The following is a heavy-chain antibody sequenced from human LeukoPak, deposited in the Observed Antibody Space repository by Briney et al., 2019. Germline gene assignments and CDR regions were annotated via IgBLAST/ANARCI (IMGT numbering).Heavy chain of an antibody. CDR1: GDSISSDTYY. J-gene: IGHJ3*02. D-gene: IGHD3-22*01. CDR2: IYTSGDT. CDR3: AREYRSGYFYVHDAFDM. Sequence: SQTLSLTCTVSGDSISSDTYYWNWIRQSAGKGLEWIERIYTSGDTYYNPSLKSRVTISVDTSKNQFSLKLTSVTAADAAMYYCAREYRSGYFYVHDAFDMWGQGTMVIVSS. V-gene: IGHV4-61*02.